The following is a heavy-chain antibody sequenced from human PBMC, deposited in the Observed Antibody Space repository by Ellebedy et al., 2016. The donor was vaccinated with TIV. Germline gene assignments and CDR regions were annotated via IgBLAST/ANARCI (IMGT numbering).Heavy chain of an antibody. V-gene: IGHV7-4-1*02. CDR2: INTKTGNP. Sequence: AASVKVSCKASGYTFSTYGINWMRQAPGQGLEWMGWINTKTGNPTYAQGFTGRFVFSLDTSVTTAYLQISGLQAEDSAVYYCAREAPYDIVTGAYFDYWGQGTVVTVSS. J-gene: IGHJ4*02. CDR1: GYTFSTYG. D-gene: IGHD3-9*01. CDR3: AREAPYDIVTGAYFDY.